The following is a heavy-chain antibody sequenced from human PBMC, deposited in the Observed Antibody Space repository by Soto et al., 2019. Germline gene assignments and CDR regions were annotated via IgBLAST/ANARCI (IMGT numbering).Heavy chain of an antibody. V-gene: IGHV3-15*01. Sequence: EVQLVESGGGLVKPGGSLRLSCAASGFTFSNAWMSWVRQAPGKGLEWVGRIKSKTDGGTTDYAAPVKGRFTISRGDSKNTLYLQMNSLKTEDTAVYYCATAIESPRWFGSGRRRGSYWGQGTLVTVSS. CDR3: ATAIESPRWFGSGRRRGSY. D-gene: IGHD3-10*01. CDR1: GFTFSNAW. CDR2: IKSKTDGGTT. J-gene: IGHJ4*02.